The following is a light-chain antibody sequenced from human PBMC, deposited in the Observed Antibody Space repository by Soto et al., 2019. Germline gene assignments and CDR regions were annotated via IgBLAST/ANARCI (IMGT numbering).Light chain of an antibody. CDR3: SSYTGSSTPVV. J-gene: IGLJ2*01. V-gene: IGLV2-14*01. CDR2: EVT. Sequence: QSVLTQPASVSGSPGQSIAISCTGSGSDVGAYNYVSWYHQHPGKAPKLLIFEVTNRPLGVSDRFSGSKSGNTASLTISGLQAEDEGDYYCSSYTGSSTPVVFGGGTKLTVL. CDR1: GSDVGAYNY.